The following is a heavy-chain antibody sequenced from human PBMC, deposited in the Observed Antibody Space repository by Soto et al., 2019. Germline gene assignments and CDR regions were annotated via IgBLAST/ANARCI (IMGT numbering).Heavy chain of an antibody. J-gene: IGHJ4*02. CDR1: GSTFTSYC. V-gene: IGHV1-46*01. CDR2: INPSGGST. D-gene: IGHD1-26*01. Sequence: XSVKVCCTPSGSTFTSYCMDLVRQAPGQGLECMGIINPSGGSTSYAQKFQGRVTMTRDTSTSTVYMELSSLRSKDTAVYYCARSKGIVGATTRIPGYWGQGTLVTVSS. CDR3: ARSKGIVGATTRIPGY.